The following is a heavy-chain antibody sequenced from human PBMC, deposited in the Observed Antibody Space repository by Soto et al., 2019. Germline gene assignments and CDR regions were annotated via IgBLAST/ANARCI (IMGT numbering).Heavy chain of an antibody. V-gene: IGHV1-18*01. J-gene: IGHJ4*02. Sequence: QLVQSGPEVKKPGASVKVSCKASGYTFSSYTISWVRQAPGQGLEWMGWISPYNGNTKYTQKLQGRLTMTTDTSTSTAYMEPRSLRSDDTAVYYCARGDYGVDDYWGQGTLVTVSS. D-gene: IGHD3-16*01. CDR3: ARGDYGVDDY. CDR2: ISPYNGNT. CDR1: GYTFSSYT.